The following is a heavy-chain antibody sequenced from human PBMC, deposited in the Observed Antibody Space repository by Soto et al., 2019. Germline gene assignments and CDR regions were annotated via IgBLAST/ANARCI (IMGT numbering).Heavy chain of an antibody. J-gene: IGHJ6*02. CDR1: GFTFSSYG. CDR2: ISYDGSNK. CDR3: AKPLYSYGFGPFGPDYYYYGMDV. D-gene: IGHD5-18*01. Sequence: GGSLRLSCAASGFTFSSYGMHWVRQAPGKGLEWVAVISYDGSNKYYADSVKGRFTISRDNSKNTLYLQMNSLRAEDTAVYYCAKPLYSYGFGPFGPDYYYYGMDVWGQGTTVTVSS. V-gene: IGHV3-30*18.